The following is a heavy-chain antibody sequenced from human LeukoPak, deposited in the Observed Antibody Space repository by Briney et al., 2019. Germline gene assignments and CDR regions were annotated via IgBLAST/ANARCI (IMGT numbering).Heavy chain of an antibody. V-gene: IGHV3-48*02. D-gene: IGHD2-15*01. CDR1: GFSFSSSS. CDR3: ARGLPREVFDY. J-gene: IGHJ4*02. Sequence: GGSLRLSCAAPGFSFSSSSMNWVRQAPGKGLEWVSYISSSSSTIYYADSVKGRFTISRDNAKNSLYLQMNGLRDEDTAVYYCARGLPREVFDYWGQGTLVTVSS. CDR2: ISSSSSTI.